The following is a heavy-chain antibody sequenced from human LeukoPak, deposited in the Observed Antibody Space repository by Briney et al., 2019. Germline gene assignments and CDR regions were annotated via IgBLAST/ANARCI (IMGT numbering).Heavy chain of an antibody. CDR1: GFTFSSYG. J-gene: IGHJ4*02. V-gene: IGHV3-33*01. Sequence: GGSLRLSCAASGFTFSSYGMHWVRQAPGKGLEWVAAIWYDGSNKYYADSVKGRFTISRDNSKNTLYLQMNSLRAEDTAVYYCARDGDYGDYGDYWGQGTLVTVSS. CDR2: IWYDGSNK. D-gene: IGHD4-17*01. CDR3: ARDGDYGDYGDY.